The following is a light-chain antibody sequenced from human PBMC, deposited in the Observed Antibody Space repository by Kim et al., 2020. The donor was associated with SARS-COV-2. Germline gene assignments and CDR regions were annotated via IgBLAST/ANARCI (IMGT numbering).Light chain of an antibody. CDR2: TNN. CDR1: TSSVGTNA. J-gene: IGLJ3*02. V-gene: IGLV1-44*01. Sequence: QSVLTQPPSTSGTPGQRVTISCSGSTSSVGTNAVNWYQQVPGTAPKLLIHTNNQRPSGVPDRFSGSKSGTSASLAISGLQSEDEANYFCAAWDDSFTGWVFGGGTQLTVL. CDR3: AAWDDSFTGWV.